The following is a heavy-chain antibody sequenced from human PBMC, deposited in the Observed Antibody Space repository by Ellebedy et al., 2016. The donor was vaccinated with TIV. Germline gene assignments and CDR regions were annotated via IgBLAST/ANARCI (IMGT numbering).Heavy chain of an antibody. CDR3: ARETFNDVDLKVWGIFDI. D-gene: IGHD6-13*01. V-gene: IGHV3-66*01. J-gene: IGHJ3*02. Sequence: GESLKISCAASGFTVSSSYMSWVRQAPGKGLEWVSLISIADTTYYSDSVKGRFTISRDDSKNTVVLQMKSLRAEDTAVYYCARETFNDVDLKVWGIFDIWGQGTMVTVSS. CDR1: GFTVSSSY. CDR2: ISIADTT.